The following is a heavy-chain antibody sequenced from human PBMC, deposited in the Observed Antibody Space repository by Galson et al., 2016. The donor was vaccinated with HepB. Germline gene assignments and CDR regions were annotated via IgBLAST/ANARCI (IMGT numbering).Heavy chain of an antibody. CDR3: ARRGTGKNWFDP. Sequence: CTVSGGSISGSSYYWGWVRQPPGKGLECIGIIYYAGRTYYNPSLKSRVTISVDTSKNQFSLNLNSVTVADTAVYYCARRGTGKNWFDPWGQGTLVTVS. J-gene: IGHJ5*02. V-gene: IGHV4-39*01. CDR2: IYYAGRT. CDR1: GGSISGSSYY. D-gene: IGHD1-1*01.